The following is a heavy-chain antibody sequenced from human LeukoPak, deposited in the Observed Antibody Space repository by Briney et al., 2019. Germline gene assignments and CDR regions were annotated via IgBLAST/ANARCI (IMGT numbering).Heavy chain of an antibody. CDR2: INLDGTEE. CDR1: GFVFSTYW. D-gene: IGHD3/OR15-3a*01. CDR3: ASGRHDFLH. Sequence: GGSLRLSCAASGFVFSTYWMTWVRQAPGKGLEWVANINLDGTEEHYVDSSLKGRFTISRDNAKNSLYLQMTSLRVEDAAVYYCASGRHDFLHWGQGTLVTVSS. J-gene: IGHJ4*02. V-gene: IGHV3-7*01.